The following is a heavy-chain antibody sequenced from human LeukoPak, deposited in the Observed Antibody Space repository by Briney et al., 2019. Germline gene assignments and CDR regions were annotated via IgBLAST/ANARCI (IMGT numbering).Heavy chain of an antibody. CDR1: GGTFSSYA. CDR2: IIPILAIA. V-gene: IGHV1-69*04. D-gene: IGHD1-26*01. CDR3: ARRGVGATNDAFDI. J-gene: IGHJ3*02. Sequence: SVTVSCKASGGTFSSYAISWVRQAPGQGLEWMGTIIPILAIANYAQKFQGRVTITADKSTSTAYMELSSLRSEDTAVYYCARRGVGATNDAFDIWGQGTMVTVSS.